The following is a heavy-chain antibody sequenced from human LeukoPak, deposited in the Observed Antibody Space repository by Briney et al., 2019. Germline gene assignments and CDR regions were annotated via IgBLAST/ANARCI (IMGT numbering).Heavy chain of an antibody. CDR3: ARNGVVAATSDAFDT. CDR1: GFTFSSYS. D-gene: IGHD2-15*01. Sequence: GGSLRLSCAASGFTFSSYSRSWVRQAPGKGLEWVSYISSSSSTIYYADSVKGRFTISRDNAKNSLYLQMNSLRAEDTAVYYCARNGVVAATSDAFDTWGQGTMVTVSS. V-gene: IGHV3-48*01. CDR2: ISSSSSTI. J-gene: IGHJ3*02.